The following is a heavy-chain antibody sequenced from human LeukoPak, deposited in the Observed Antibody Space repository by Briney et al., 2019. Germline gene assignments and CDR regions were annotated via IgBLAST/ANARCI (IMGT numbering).Heavy chain of an antibody. Sequence: PGRSLRLSCSGSGFTFSDYSMNWVRQAPGKGLEWVSYINSGSSTTYYTDSVKGRFTISRDNAKELLHLQMNSLRVEDTAMYYCVIRGVDEWWGQGTLVTVSS. CDR1: GFTFSDYS. CDR3: VIRGVDEW. D-gene: IGHD3-3*01. V-gene: IGHV3-48*01. CDR2: INSGSSTT. J-gene: IGHJ1*01.